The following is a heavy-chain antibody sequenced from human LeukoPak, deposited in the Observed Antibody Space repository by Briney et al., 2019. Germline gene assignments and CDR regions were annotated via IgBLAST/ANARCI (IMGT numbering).Heavy chain of an antibody. J-gene: IGHJ4*02. CDR1: GFTLSRHA. CDR3: ARGGMPSGSGCDY. Sequence: PGGSLRLSCAASGFTLSRHAMHWVRQAPGKGLEFVSAISSNGGSTYYANSVKGRFTISRDSSKNTLYLQMGSLRAEDMALYYCARGGMPSGSGCDYWGQGTLVTVSS. D-gene: IGHD6-19*01. CDR2: ISSNGGST. V-gene: IGHV3-64*01.